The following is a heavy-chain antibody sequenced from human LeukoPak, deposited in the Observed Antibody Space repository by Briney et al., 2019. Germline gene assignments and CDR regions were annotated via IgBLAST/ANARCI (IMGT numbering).Heavy chain of an antibody. CDR1: GYSFTTYW. CDR2: IYPGDSDT. D-gene: IGHD5-18*01. Sequence: GESLKISCKGSGYSFTTYWIGWVRQMPGKGLEWVGIIYPGDSDTRYSPSFQGQVTISADKSISTAYLQWDSLKASDTAMYYCARLNSVYSSIDYWGQGTLVTVSS. J-gene: IGHJ4*02. CDR3: ARLNSVYSSIDY. V-gene: IGHV5-51*01.